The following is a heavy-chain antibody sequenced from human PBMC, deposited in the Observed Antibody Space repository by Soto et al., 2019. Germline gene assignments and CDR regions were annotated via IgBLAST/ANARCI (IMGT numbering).Heavy chain of an antibody. V-gene: IGHV5-10-1*01. Sequence: GESLKISCKGSGYSFTSYWISWVRQMPGKGLEWMGRIDPSDSYTNYSPSFQGHVTISADKSISTAYLQWSSLKASDTAMYYCARQGSGWLDAFDIWGQGTMVTVSS. D-gene: IGHD6-19*01. CDR2: IDPSDSYT. CDR3: ARQGSGWLDAFDI. J-gene: IGHJ3*02. CDR1: GYSFTSYW.